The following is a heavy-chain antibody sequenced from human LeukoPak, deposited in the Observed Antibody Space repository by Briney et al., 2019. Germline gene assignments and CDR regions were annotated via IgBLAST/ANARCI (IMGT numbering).Heavy chain of an antibody. CDR1: GFSFSSYA. CDR2: ISASAAGT. D-gene: IGHD5-18*01. CDR3: AKDTRGYTYGYLEY. V-gene: IGHV3-23*01. J-gene: IGHJ4*02. Sequence: GGSLRLSCAASGFSFSSYAMSWVRQAPGKGLEWVSGISASAAGTHYADSVKGRFTISRDSSTNTLYLQMNSLRAEDTAVYYCAKDTRGYTYGYLEYWGQGNLVTVSS.